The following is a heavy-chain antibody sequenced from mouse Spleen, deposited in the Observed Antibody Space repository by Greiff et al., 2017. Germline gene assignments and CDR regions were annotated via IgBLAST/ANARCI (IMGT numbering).Heavy chain of an antibody. D-gene: IGHD2-2*01. Sequence: QVQLQQSGAELVRPGVSVKISCKGSGYTFTDYAMHWVKQSHAKSLEWIGVISTYYGDASYNQKFKGKATMTVDKSSSTAYMELARLTSEDSAIYYCARRYGYDGYFDVWGAGTTVTVSS. CDR2: ISTYYGDA. V-gene: IGHV1S137*01. CDR3: ARRYGYDGYFDV. CDR1: GYTFTDYA. J-gene: IGHJ1*01.